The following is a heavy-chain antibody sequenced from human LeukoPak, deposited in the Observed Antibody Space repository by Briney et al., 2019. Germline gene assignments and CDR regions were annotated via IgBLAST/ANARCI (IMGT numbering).Heavy chain of an antibody. V-gene: IGHV3-21*01. J-gene: IGHJ6*02. CDR1: GFTFSSYS. D-gene: IGHD3-10*01. Sequence: GGSLTLSFAASGFTFSSYSMNWVRQAPGKGLEWVSSISSSSTYIYYADSVKGRFTISRDNAKNSLYLQMNSLRAEDTAVFYCARNTITGYYYGMDVWGQGTTVTVSS. CDR2: ISSSSTYI. CDR3: ARNTITGYYYGMDV.